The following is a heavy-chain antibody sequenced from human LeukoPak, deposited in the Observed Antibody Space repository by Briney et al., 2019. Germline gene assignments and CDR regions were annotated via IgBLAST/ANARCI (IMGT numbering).Heavy chain of an antibody. J-gene: IGHJ6*03. CDR2: IIPIFGTA. Sequence: SVKVSCKASGGTFSRYAISWVRQAPGQGREWMGGIIPIFGTANFAQKFQGRVTITADESTSTAYMELSSLRSEDTAVYYCARNIVVVPEVDYYYYYMDVWGKGTTVTVSS. CDR1: GGTFSRYA. V-gene: IGHV1-69*13. CDR3: ARNIVVVPEVDYYYYYMDV. D-gene: IGHD2-2*01.